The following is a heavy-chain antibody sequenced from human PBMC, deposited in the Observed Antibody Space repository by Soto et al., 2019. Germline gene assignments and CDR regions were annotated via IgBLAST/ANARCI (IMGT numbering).Heavy chain of an antibody. Sequence: PSETLSLTCTVSGGSISSGGYYWSWIRQHPGKGLEWIGYIYYSGSTYYNPSLKSRVTISVDTSKNQFSLKLSSVTAADTAVYYCARQIYYDPAEGGMDVWGQGTTVTVSS. V-gene: IGHV4-31*03. CDR1: GGSISSGGYY. CDR2: IYYSGST. D-gene: IGHD3-22*01. CDR3: ARQIYYDPAEGGMDV. J-gene: IGHJ6*02.